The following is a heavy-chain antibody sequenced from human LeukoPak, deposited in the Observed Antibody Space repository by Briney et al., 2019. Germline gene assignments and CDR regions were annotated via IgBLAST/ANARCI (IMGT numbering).Heavy chain of an antibody. CDR2: ISAYNGNT. Sequence: ASVKVSCKASGYTFTSYYMHWVRQAPGQGLEWMGWISAYNGNTNYAQKLQGRVTMTTDTSTSTAYMELRSLRSDDTAVYYCARRPRYYDSSGYYYWGQGTLVTVSS. CDR1: GYTFTSYY. J-gene: IGHJ4*02. V-gene: IGHV1-18*04. D-gene: IGHD3-22*01. CDR3: ARRPRYYDSSGYYY.